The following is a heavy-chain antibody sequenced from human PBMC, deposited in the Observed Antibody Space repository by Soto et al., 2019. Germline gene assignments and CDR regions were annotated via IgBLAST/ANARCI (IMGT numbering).Heavy chain of an antibody. CDR3: ARHYYDSSGYPAPYYHGMDV. Sequence: PSETLSLTCTVSGGSISSSGYYWGCIRQSPGKGLEWIGTIFYSGTTYYNPSLESRITISQDTSNNQFSLKLTSVTAADTAVYYCARHYYDSSGYPAPYYHGMDVWGQGTTVTVSS. D-gene: IGHD3-22*01. CDR2: IFYSGTT. J-gene: IGHJ6*02. V-gene: IGHV4-39*01. CDR1: GGSISSSGYY.